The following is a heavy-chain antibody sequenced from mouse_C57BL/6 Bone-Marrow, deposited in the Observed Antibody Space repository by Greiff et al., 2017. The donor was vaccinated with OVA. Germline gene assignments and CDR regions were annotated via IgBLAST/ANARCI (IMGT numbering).Heavy chain of an antibody. J-gene: IGHJ2*01. CDR2: ISSGGDYI. Sequence: DVKLVESGAGLVKPGGSLKLSCAASGFTFSSYAMSWVRQTPEKRLEWVAYISSGGDYIYYADTVKGRFTISRDNARNTLYLQMSSLKSEDTAMYYCTRGGGYYGSSSFDYWGQGTTLTVSS. V-gene: IGHV5-9-1*02. D-gene: IGHD1-1*01. CDR3: TRGGGYYGSSSFDY. CDR1: GFTFSSYA.